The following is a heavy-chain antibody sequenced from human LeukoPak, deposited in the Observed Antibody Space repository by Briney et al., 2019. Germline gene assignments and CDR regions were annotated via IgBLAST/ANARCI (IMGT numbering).Heavy chain of an antibody. J-gene: IGHJ4*02. V-gene: IGHV3-23*01. CDR3: AKDSSVPYGITE. D-gene: IGHD4-17*01. CDR1: GFTFSSYA. CDR2: ITGSGVGT. Sequence: PGGSLRLSCAASGFTFSSYAMSWVRQAPGKGLEWVSAITGSGVGTYYADSVKGRFTISRDNSKNTLYLQMNGLRAEDTAVYYCAKDSSVPYGITEWGRGTLVTVSS.